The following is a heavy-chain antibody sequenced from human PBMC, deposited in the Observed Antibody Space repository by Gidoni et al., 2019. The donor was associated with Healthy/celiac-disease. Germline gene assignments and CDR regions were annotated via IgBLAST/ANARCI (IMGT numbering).Heavy chain of an antibody. CDR1: GFTFSSYD. D-gene: IGHD3-22*01. Sequence: QVQLVESGGGVVQPGGSLRLSCAASGFTFSSYDMHWVRQAPGKGLEWVAFIRYDGSNKYYADSVKGRFTISRDNSKNTLYLQMNSLRAEDTAVYYCAKDPSPHRGLGDYYDSSGYPDYWGQGTLVTVSS. CDR2: IRYDGSNK. V-gene: IGHV3-30*02. CDR3: AKDPSPHRGLGDYYDSSGYPDY. J-gene: IGHJ4*02.